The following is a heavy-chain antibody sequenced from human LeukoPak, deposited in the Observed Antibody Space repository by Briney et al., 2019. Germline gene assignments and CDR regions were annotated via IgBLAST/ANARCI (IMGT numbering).Heavy chain of an antibody. V-gene: IGHV3-23*01. CDR3: AKAYSSSWYVRLFDY. Sequence: GGSLRLSCAASGFTFSSYAMSWVRQAPGKGLEWVSAISGSGGSTYYADSVKGRFTISRDNSKNTLYLQMNSLRAEDTAVYYCAKAYSSSWYVRLFDYWGQGTLVTVSS. CDR2: ISGSGGST. J-gene: IGHJ4*02. D-gene: IGHD6-13*01. CDR1: GFTFSSYA.